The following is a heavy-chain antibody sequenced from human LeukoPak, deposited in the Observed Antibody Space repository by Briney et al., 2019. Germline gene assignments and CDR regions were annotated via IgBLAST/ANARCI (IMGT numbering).Heavy chain of an antibody. D-gene: IGHD6-13*01. J-gene: IGHJ5*01. CDR3: AKGWPIAGDIKDWFDS. V-gene: IGHV3-23*01. CDR1: GFTFSSYA. Sequence: GGSLRLSCAASGFTFSSYAMSWVRQAPGKGPEWVSAISATGDSTYYADSVKGRLTISRDNSKSTLDLQMNSLRAEDTAVYYCAKGWPIAGDIKDWFDSWGQGTLVTVSS. CDR2: ISATGDST.